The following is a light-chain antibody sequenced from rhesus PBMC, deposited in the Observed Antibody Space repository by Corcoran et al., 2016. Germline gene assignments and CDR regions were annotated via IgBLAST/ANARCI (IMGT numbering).Light chain of an antibody. Sequence: DIQMTQSPSSLSASVGDKVTITCRASQGISSWLAWYQQKPGKAPKLLIYKGSSLQSGVPSRFRGSGSGTDFTLTISSLQPEDFAAYYCLQYSSSPWTFGQGTKVEIK. CDR1: QGISSW. CDR3: LQYSSSPWT. V-gene: IGKV1-22*01. CDR2: KGS. J-gene: IGKJ1*01.